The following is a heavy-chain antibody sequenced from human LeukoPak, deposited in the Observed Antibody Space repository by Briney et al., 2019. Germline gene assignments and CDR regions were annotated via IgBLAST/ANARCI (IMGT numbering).Heavy chain of an antibody. D-gene: IGHD3-10*01. Sequence: ASVKVSCKASGYTFTSYAMHWVRQAPGQRLEWMGWINAGNGNTKYSQKFQGRVTITRDTSASTAYMELSSLRSEDTAVYYCARKRLWFGELTFDYWGQGTLVTVSS. CDR2: INAGNGNT. V-gene: IGHV1-3*01. J-gene: IGHJ4*02. CDR3: ARKRLWFGELTFDY. CDR1: GYTFTSYA.